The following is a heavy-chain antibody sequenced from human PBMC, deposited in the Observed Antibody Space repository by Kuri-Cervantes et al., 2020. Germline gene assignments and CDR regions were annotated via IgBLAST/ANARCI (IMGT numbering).Heavy chain of an antibody. V-gene: IGHV4-39*07. CDR3: ARGRVRFHGGVGGDYMDV. Sequence: SETLSLTCTVSGGSISSSSYYWGWIRQPPGKGLEWIGSIYYSGSTYYNPSLKSRVTISVDTSKNQFSLKLSSVTAEDTAVYYCARGRVRFHGGVGGDYMDVWGKGTTVTVSS. CDR1: GGSISSSSYY. J-gene: IGHJ6*03. D-gene: IGHD3-16*01. CDR2: IYYSGST.